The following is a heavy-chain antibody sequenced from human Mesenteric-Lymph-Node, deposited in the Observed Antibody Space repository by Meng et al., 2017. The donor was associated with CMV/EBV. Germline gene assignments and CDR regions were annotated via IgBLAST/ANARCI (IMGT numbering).Heavy chain of an antibody. CDR1: GGSLSSCGYS. Sequence: CPVSGGSLSSCGYSLSWIRQPPGKGLEWIRYIYHSGSTYHNPSLKSRVTISVDRSTNQFSLKLSSVTAADTAVYYCARVSNGYNYLDYWGQGTLVTVSS. V-gene: IGHV4-30-2*01. CDR2: IYHSGST. CDR3: ARVSNGYNYLDY. D-gene: IGHD5-24*01. J-gene: IGHJ4*02.